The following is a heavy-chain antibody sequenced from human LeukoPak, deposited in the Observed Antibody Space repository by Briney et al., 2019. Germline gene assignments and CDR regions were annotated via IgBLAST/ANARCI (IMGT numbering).Heavy chain of an antibody. CDR2: IRSKAYGGTT. V-gene: IGHV3-49*03. J-gene: IGHJ4*02. D-gene: IGHD5-18*01. CDR1: GFTFGDYA. Sequence: GGSLRLSCTASGFTFGDYAMSWFRQAPGKGLEWVGFIRSKAYGGTTEYAASVKGRFTISRDDSKSIAYLQMNSLKTEDTAVYYCTSSESGDTAMADYWGQGTLVTVSS. CDR3: TSSESGDTAMADY.